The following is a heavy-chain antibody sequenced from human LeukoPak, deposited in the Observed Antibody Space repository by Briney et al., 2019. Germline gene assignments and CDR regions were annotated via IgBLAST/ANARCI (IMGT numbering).Heavy chain of an antibody. CDR3: ARSYPLRWYDYVWGSYRLPSNWFDY. J-gene: IGHJ4*02. CDR2: MNPNSGNT. CDR1: GYTFTSYD. D-gene: IGHD3-16*02. V-gene: IGHV1-8*01. Sequence: ASVKVSCRASGYTFTSYDINWVRQATGQGREWMGWMNPNSGNTGYAQKFQGRVTMTRNTSISTAYMELSSLRSEDTAVYYCARSYPLRWYDYVWGSYRLPSNWFDYWGQGTLVTVSS.